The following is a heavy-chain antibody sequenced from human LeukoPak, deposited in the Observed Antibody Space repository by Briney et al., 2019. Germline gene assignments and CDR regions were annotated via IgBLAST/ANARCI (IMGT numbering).Heavy chain of an antibody. V-gene: IGHV3-21*01. CDR1: GFTVSSNY. Sequence: GGSLRLSCAASGFTVSSNYMNWVRQAPGKGLEWVSSISSSSSYIYYADSVKGRFTISRDNAKNSLFLQMNSLRAEDTAVYYCARGRQNSGSYSDAFDIWGQGTMVTASS. CDR2: ISSSSSYI. CDR3: ARGRQNSGSYSDAFDI. J-gene: IGHJ3*02. D-gene: IGHD1-26*01.